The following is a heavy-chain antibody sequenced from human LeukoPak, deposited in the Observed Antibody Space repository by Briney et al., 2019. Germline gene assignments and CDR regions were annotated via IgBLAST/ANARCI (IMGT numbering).Heavy chain of an antibody. J-gene: IGHJ4*02. Sequence: PGGSLRLSCAASGFTFSSFAMHWVRQAPGKGLEWVAVLSYDGSNKYYADSVKGRFTVSRDNSKNTLYLQMNSLRAEDTAVFYRARGPSPDHYDNSGYTVFDYWGQGTLVTVSS. D-gene: IGHD3-22*01. V-gene: IGHV3-30-3*01. CDR1: GFTFSSFA. CDR2: LSYDGSNK. CDR3: ARGPSPDHYDNSGYTVFDY.